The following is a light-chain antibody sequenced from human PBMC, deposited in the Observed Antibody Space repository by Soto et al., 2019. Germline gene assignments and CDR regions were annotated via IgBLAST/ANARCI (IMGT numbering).Light chain of an antibody. CDR2: EVV. V-gene: IGLV2-8*01. Sequence: SVLTQSPSASGSPGQSVTISCTGTKXDIGVYDFVSWYQHHPGKAPRLIIYEVVQRPSGVPDRFSGSKSGNTASLTVSGLQAADEADYFCKSYAGSNTYVFGSGTKVTVL. CDR1: KXDIGVYDF. J-gene: IGLJ1*01. CDR3: KSYAGSNTYV.